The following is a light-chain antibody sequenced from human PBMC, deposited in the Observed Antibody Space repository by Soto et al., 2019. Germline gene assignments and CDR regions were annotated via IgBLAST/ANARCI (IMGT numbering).Light chain of an antibody. CDR2: DVT. CDR3: CSYAGTYTYV. V-gene: IGLV2-11*01. J-gene: IGLJ1*01. CDR1: SSDVGGYQY. Sequence: QSVLTQPRSVSGSPGQSVTISCTGTSSDVGGYQYVSWYQQHPGKAPKLMIYDVTKRPSGVPDRFSGSKSDNTASLTISGLQADDEADYYCCSYAGTYTYVFGTGTKLTVL.